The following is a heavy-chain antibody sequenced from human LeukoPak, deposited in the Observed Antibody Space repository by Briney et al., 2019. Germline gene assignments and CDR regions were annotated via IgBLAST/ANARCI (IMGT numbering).Heavy chain of an antibody. J-gene: IGHJ3*02. CDR3: AREYNSGPKQTDAFDI. Sequence: GGSLRLSCAASGFTLSNHWMHWVRQAPGKGLVWVSRISGDEIWTSYADSVKGRFLISRDNAKDTLYLQMNSLRTEDTAVYYCAREYNSGPKQTDAFDIWGRGTMVTVSS. D-gene: IGHD3-22*01. V-gene: IGHV3-74*01. CDR2: ISGDEIWT. CDR1: GFTLSNHW.